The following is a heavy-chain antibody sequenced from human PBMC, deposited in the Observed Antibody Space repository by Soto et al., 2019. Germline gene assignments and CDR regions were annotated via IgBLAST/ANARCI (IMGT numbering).Heavy chain of an antibody. D-gene: IGHD3-16*02. CDR2: ISGSGGST. J-gene: IGHJ4*02. CDR1: GFTFSSYA. V-gene: IGHV3-23*01. CDR3: EKSYDNYDYIWGSYRYAFDY. Sequence: GGSLRLSCAASGFTFSSYAMSWVRQAPGKGLEWVSAISGSGGSTYYADSVKGRFTISRDNSKNTLYLQMNSLRAEDTAVYYCEKSYDNYDYIWGSYRYAFDYWGQGTLVTVSS.